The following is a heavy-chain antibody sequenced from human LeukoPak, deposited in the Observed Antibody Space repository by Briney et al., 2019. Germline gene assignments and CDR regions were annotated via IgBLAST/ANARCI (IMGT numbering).Heavy chain of an antibody. Sequence: PSETLSLTCTVSGGSISSSSYYWGWIRQPPGKGLEWIGSIYYSGSTYYNPSLKSRVTISVDTSKNQFSLKLSSVTAADTAVYYCARTLGSPTALWYWGQGTLVTVSS. CDR3: ARTLGSPTALWY. J-gene: IGHJ4*02. CDR1: GGSISSSSYY. V-gene: IGHV4-39*01. CDR2: IYYSGST. D-gene: IGHD1-26*01.